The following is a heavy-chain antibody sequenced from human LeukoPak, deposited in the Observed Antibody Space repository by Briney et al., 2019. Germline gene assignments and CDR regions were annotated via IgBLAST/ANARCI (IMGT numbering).Heavy chain of an antibody. CDR3: ANRCSSSWSCFDY. D-gene: IGHD6-13*01. J-gene: IGHJ4*02. V-gene: IGHV4-39*01. CDR1: GGSISSGDYY. Sequence: SQTLSLTCTVSGGSISSGDYYWGWIRQPPGKGLEWIGSIYYSGSTYYNPSLKSRVTISVDTSKNQFSLKLSSVTAADTAVYYCANRCSSSWSCFDYWGQGTLVTVSS. CDR2: IYYSGST.